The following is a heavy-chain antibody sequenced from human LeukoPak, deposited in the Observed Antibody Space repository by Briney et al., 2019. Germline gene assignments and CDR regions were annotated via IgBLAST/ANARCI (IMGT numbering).Heavy chain of an antibody. J-gene: IGHJ4*02. CDR3: ARLYLDRWELTYYFDY. CDR1: GGSIRSYY. CDR2: IYTSGST. Sequence: SETLSLTCTVSGGSIRSYYWSWIRQPAGKGLDWIGRIYTSGSTNYNPSLKSRVTMSVDTSKNQFSLKLSSVTAADTAVYYCARLYLDRWELTYYFDYWGQGTLVTVSS. V-gene: IGHV4-4*07. D-gene: IGHD1-26*01.